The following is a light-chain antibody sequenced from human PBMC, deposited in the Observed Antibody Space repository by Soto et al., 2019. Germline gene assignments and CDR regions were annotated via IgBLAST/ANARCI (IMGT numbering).Light chain of an antibody. J-gene: IGLJ1*01. V-gene: IGLV2-14*01. CDR1: SSDVVGYNY. CDR2: DVS. Sequence: QSVLTQPASVSGSPGQSITISCTGTSSDVVGYNYVSWYQQYPGKAPKLMIYDVSNRPSVVSNRFSGSKSGNTASLTISGLQAEDEADYYCNSYTSRSSSTYVFGTGTKVTVL. CDR3: NSYTSRSSSTYV.